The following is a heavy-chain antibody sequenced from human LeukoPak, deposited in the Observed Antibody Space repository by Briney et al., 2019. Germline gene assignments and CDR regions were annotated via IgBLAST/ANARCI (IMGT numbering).Heavy chain of an antibody. Sequence: GGSLRLSCAPSGFTFSSHAMSWVRQAPGKGLEWVSAISGSGGSTYYADSVKGRFTISRDNSKNTLYLQMNSLRAEDTAVYYCASSIAAAPYYFDYWGQGTLVTVSS. CDR1: GFTFSSHA. CDR2: ISGSGGST. D-gene: IGHD6-13*01. V-gene: IGHV3-23*01. J-gene: IGHJ4*02. CDR3: ASSIAAAPYYFDY.